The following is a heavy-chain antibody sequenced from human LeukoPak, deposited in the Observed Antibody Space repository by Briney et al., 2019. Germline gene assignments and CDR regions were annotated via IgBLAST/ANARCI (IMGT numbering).Heavy chain of an antibody. V-gene: IGHV1-18*04. J-gene: IGHJ4*02. D-gene: IGHD3-9*01. CDR1: GYTFTSYG. CDR2: ISAYNGNT. Sequence: ASVKVSCKASGYTFTSYGISWVRQAPGQGLEWMGCISAYNGNTNYAQKLQGRVTMTTDTSTSTAYMELRSLRSDDTAVYYCARHEGYFGIHTDFDYWGQGTLVTVSS. CDR3: ARHEGYFGIHTDFDY.